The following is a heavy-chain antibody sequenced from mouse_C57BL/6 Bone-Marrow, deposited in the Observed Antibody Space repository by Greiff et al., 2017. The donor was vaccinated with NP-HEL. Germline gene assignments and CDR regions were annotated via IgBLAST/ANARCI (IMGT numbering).Heavy chain of an antibody. CDR3: ARRGGLRRPYFDY. D-gene: IGHD2-4*01. CDR1: GYTFTSYG. CDR2: IYPRSGNT. J-gene: IGHJ2*01. Sequence: VKLQESGAELARPGASVKLSCKASGYTFTSYGISWVKQRTGQGLEWIGEIYPRSGNTYYNEKFKGKATLTADKSSSTAYMELRSLTSEDSAVYFCARRGGLRRPYFDYWGQGTTLTVSS. V-gene: IGHV1-81*01.